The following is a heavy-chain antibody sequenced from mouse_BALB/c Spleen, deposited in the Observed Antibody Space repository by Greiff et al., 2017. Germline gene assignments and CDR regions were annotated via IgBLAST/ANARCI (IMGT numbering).Heavy chain of an antibody. J-gene: IGHJ4*01. CDR2: INPGSGGT. Sequence: VQLQQSGAELVRPGTSVKVSCKASGYAFTNYLIEWVKQRPGQGLEWIGVINPGSGGTNYNEKFKGKATLTADKSSSTAYMQLSSLTSDDSAVYFCARNYGYIYAMDYWGQGTSVTVSS. D-gene: IGHD2-2*01. CDR1: GYAFTNYL. V-gene: IGHV1-54*01. CDR3: ARNYGYIYAMDY.